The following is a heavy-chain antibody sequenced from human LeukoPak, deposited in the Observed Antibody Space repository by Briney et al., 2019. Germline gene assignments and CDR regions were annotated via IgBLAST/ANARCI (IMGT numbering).Heavy chain of an antibody. V-gene: IGHV3-64*01. Sequence: PGGSLRLSCAASGFTFSSYAMHWVRQAPGKGLEYVSAISSNGGSTYYANSVKGRFTISRDNSKNTLYLQMGSLRAEDMAVYYCARRVGDGYNYFDYWGQGTLVTVSS. J-gene: IGHJ4*02. CDR3: ARRVGDGYNYFDY. CDR1: GFTFSSYA. D-gene: IGHD5-24*01. CDR2: ISSNGGST.